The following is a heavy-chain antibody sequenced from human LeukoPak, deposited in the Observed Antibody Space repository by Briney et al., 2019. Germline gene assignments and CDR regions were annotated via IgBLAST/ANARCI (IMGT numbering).Heavy chain of an antibody. V-gene: IGHV3-53*01. CDR2: IYSGDRS. J-gene: IGHJ5*02. D-gene: IGHD1-26*01. CDR3: ARDRGTNWFDP. Sequence: GGSLRLSCAASGFIVSSNYMSWVRQAPGKGLEWVSVIYSGDRSYYADSVKGRFTISRVNSKNTLYLQMNSLTAEDTAVYYCARDRGTNWFDPWGQGTLVTVSS. CDR1: GFIVSSNY.